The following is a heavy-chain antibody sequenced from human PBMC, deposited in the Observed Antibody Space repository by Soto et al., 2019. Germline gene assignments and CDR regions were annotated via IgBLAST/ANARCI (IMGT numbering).Heavy chain of an antibody. V-gene: IGHV3-30-3*01. CDR2: MSYDGSNK. CDR3: ASPSSSGPNQTPDVDY. D-gene: IGHD6-13*01. J-gene: IGHJ4*02. Sequence: PGESLKISCAASGFTFSSYAMHWVRQAPGKGLEWVAVMSYDGSNKYYADSVKGRLTISRDNSKNTLYLQMNSLRAEDTAVYYCASPSSSGPNQTPDVDYWGQGTLVTVSS. CDR1: GFTFSSYA.